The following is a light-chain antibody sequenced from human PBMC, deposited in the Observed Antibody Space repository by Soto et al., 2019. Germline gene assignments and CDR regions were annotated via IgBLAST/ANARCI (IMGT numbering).Light chain of an antibody. CDR2: EVT. CDR1: SSDVGGYAY. V-gene: IGLV2-14*01. Sequence: QSALTQPAPVSGSPGQSITISCTGTSSDVGGYAYVSWYQQHPGKAPKVLIYEVTHRPSGVSNRFSGSRSGNTASLTISGLQAEDEADYYCSSYTSSTTYVFGTGTKITVL. CDR3: SSYTSSTTYV. J-gene: IGLJ1*01.